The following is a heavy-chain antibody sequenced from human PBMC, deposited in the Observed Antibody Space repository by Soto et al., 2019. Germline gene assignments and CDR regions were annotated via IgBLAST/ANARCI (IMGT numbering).Heavy chain of an antibody. CDR1: GFTFSSYP. Sequence: GGSLRLSCAASGFTFSSYPMSWVRQAPGKGLEWVSAISSSAATTYYPDSTKGRFTISRVNSENTIFLQMNSLRVEDSAVYFFVKASDGACPYYFASWGQGTLVTVSS. V-gene: IGHV3-23*01. J-gene: IGHJ4*02. CDR2: ISSSAATT. D-gene: IGHD6-6*01. CDR3: VKASDGACPYYFAS.